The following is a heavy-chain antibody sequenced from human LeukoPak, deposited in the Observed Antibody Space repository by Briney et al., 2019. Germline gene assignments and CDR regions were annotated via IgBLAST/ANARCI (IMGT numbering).Heavy chain of an antibody. D-gene: IGHD1/OR15-1a*01. CDR3: AKHPLEEQYYYYYYMDV. Sequence: GGSLRLSCAASGFTFSSYAMSWVRQAPGKGLEWVSAISGSGGSTYYADSEKGRFTISRDNSKNTLHLQMNSLRAEDTAVYHCAKHPLEEQYYYYYYMDVWGKGTTVTVSS. CDR2: ISGSGGST. V-gene: IGHV3-23*01. CDR1: GFTFSSYA. J-gene: IGHJ6*03.